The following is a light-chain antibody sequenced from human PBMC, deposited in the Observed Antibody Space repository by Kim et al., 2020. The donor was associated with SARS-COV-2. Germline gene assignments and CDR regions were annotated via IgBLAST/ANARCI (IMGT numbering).Light chain of an antibody. CDR1: QSVSSN. CDR2: GAS. Sequence: VSPGERATLSCRASQSVSSNLAWYQQKPGQAPRLLIYGASTRATGIPARFSGIGSGTEFTLTISSLQSEDFAVYYCQQYNNWPPYTFGQGTKLEI. CDR3: QQYNNWPPYT. V-gene: IGKV3-15*01. J-gene: IGKJ2*01.